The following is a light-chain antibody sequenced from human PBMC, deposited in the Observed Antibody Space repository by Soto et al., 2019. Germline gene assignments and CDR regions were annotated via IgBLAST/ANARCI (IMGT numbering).Light chain of an antibody. CDR1: QSVRGGY. CDR2: CAS. Sequence: ILLTHSPGTLPLSPCDRAPLSFSCTQSVRGGYLAWYHQKPGQAPRLRFYCASRRASGIPDRFSGSGSGPDFTFTISRLEREVFAVYYCQQYGTSPLPFGGGTKV. J-gene: IGKJ4*01. CDR3: QQYGTSPLP. V-gene: IGKV3-20*01.